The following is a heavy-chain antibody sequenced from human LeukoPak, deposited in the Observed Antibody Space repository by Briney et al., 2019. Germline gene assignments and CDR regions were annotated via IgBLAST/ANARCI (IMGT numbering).Heavy chain of an antibody. CDR2: IYSSGST. J-gene: IGHJ5*02. D-gene: IGHD2-21*02. CDR3: ARGYVYGDFP. Sequence: SETLSLTCTVSGGSISSQYRNWIRQPAGKGLEWIGRIYSSGSTIYNPSLKSRVTVSVDTSKNQFSLELSSVTAADTAVYYCARGYVYGDFPWGQGTLVSVSS. CDR1: GGSISSQY. V-gene: IGHV4-4*07.